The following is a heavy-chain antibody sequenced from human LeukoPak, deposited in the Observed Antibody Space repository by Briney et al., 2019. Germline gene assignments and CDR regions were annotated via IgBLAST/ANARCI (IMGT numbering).Heavy chain of an antibody. D-gene: IGHD2-8*01. CDR2: INDNSGDT. Sequence: ASVKVSCKASGYTFTSYGISWVRQAPGQGLEWMGWINDNSGDTTYAQKFQGRVTMTRDTSISTVYMELKSLISDDTAVYYCARVLSNGDFWGQGTLVTVSS. CDR3: ARVLSNGDF. V-gene: IGHV1-2*02. J-gene: IGHJ4*02. CDR1: GYTFTSYG.